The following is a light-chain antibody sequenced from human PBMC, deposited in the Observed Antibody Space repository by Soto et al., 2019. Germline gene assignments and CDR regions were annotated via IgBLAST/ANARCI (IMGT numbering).Light chain of an antibody. CDR1: QNFRSNY. Sequence: EIVLTQSPGILSLSPGERATLSCRASQNFRSNYLAWYQQKPGQPPRLLIHDASSRATGIPDRFSGSGSGTDFTLTISRLEPEDFAVYYCQQYGRSLAFGGGTKVDIK. CDR2: DAS. J-gene: IGKJ4*01. CDR3: QQYGRSLA. V-gene: IGKV3-20*01.